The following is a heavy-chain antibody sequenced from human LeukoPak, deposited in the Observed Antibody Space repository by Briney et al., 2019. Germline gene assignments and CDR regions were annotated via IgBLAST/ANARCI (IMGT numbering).Heavy chain of an antibody. D-gene: IGHD4-11*01. V-gene: IGHV1-69*05. J-gene: IGHJ6*03. CDR3: ARVDLGYSNYGWYYYYMDV. CDR1: GGTFSSYA. CDR2: IIPVFGTA. Sequence: SVKVSCKASGGTFSSYATSWVRQAPGQGLEWMGGIIPVFGTANYAQKFQGRVTITTDESTSTAYMELSSLRSEDTAVYYCARVDLGYSNYGWYYYYMDVWGKGTTVTVSS.